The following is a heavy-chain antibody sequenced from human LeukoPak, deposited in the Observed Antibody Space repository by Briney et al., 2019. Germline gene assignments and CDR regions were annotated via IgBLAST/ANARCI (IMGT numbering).Heavy chain of an antibody. CDR2: INPNSGGT. J-gene: IGHJ5*02. Sequence: ASVKVSCKASGYTFTGYYMHWVRQAPGQGLEWMGWINPNSGGTNYAQKFQGRVTMTRDTSISTAYMELSRLRSDDTAVYYCAREVSDYYGSGRPNWFDPWGQGTLVTVSS. V-gene: IGHV1-2*02. CDR3: AREVSDYYGSGRPNWFDP. D-gene: IGHD3-10*01. CDR1: GYTFTGYY.